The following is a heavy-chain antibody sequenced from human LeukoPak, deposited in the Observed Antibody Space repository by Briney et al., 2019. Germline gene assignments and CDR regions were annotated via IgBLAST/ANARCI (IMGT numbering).Heavy chain of an antibody. V-gene: IGHV4-59*01. CDR3: ARVKGVVTAILDY. CDR2: IYYSGST. Sequence: SETLSLTCTVSGASISSYYWSWIRQPPGKGLEWIGYIYYSGSTNYNPSLKSRVTFSVDTSKNQFSLKLISVTAADTAVYYCARVKGVVTAILDYWGQGTLVTVSS. CDR1: GASISSYY. D-gene: IGHD2-21*02. J-gene: IGHJ4*02.